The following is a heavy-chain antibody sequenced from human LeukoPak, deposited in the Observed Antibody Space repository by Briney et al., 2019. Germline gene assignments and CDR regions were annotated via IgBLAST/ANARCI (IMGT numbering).Heavy chain of an antibody. CDR3: ARDGYNSDAFDI. V-gene: IGHV3-74*01. CDR2: INTDGSST. Sequence: GGPLRLSCAASGFTFSSYWMHWVRRAPGKGLVWVSRINTDGSSTSYADSVKGRFTISRDNAKNTLYLQMNSLRAEDTAVYYCARDGYNSDAFDIWGQGTMVTVSS. CDR1: GFTFSSYW. J-gene: IGHJ3*02. D-gene: IGHD5-24*01.